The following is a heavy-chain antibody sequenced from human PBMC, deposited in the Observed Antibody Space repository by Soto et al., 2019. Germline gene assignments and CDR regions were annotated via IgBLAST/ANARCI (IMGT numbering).Heavy chain of an antibody. Sequence: SETLSLTCTVSGGSISSGGYYWSWIRQHPGKGLEWIGYIDYSGSTYYNPSLKSRVTISVDTSKNQFSLKLSSVTAADTAVYYCARSPAPGRGMDVWRQGTTVTVSS. J-gene: IGHJ6*01. CDR2: IDYSGST. CDR3: ARSPAPGRGMDV. CDR1: GGSISSGGYY. V-gene: IGHV4-31*03.